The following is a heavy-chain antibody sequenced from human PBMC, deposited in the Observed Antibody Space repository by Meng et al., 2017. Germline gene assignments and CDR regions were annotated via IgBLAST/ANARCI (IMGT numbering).Heavy chain of an antibody. CDR2: MNPNSGNT. CDR3: ARYVAVAGVDY. D-gene: IGHD6-19*01. CDR1: GDIITSDD. V-gene: IGHV1-8*01. J-gene: IGHJ4*02. Sequence: QGRLVWSGAEVQRPGASGKVAGRASGDIITSDDINGVRQATGQGVEWMGWMNPNSGNTGYAQKLQGRDTMTRNTSIRTAYMELSRMRSEDTAVYYCARYVAVAGVDYWGQGTLVTVSS.